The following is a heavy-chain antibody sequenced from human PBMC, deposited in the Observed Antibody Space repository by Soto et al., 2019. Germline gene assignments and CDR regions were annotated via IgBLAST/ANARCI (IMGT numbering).Heavy chain of an antibody. CDR2: IIGSGGTP. Sequence: PGGSLRLSCAASGFTFDIYAMSWVRQAPGKGLEWVSTIIGSGGTPYYADSVKGRFTISRDNSKNTLYVQMNSLRADDTAEYYCAKHRGYDPYYDMAVWGQGTTVPVPS. CDR3: AKHRGYDPYYDMAV. CDR1: GFTFDIYA. V-gene: IGHV3-23*01. J-gene: IGHJ6*02. D-gene: IGHD5-12*01.